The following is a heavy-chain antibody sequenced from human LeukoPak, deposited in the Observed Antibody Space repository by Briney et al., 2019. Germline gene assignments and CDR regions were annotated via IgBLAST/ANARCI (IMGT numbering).Heavy chain of an antibody. Sequence: GGSLRLSCAASGFTVSNNYMTWVRQAPEKGLEWVSILYADGSIYYADSVKGRFTISRDNSKNTLYLQMNTLRADDTAVYYCARAMGMGGYYYDYWGQGTLVTVSS. CDR3: ARAMGMGGYYYDY. V-gene: IGHV3-53*01. D-gene: IGHD3-22*01. J-gene: IGHJ4*02. CDR2: LYADGSI. CDR1: GFTVSNNY.